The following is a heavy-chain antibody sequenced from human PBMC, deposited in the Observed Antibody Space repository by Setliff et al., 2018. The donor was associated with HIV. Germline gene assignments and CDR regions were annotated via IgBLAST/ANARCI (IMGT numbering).Heavy chain of an antibody. V-gene: IGHV1-2*04. CDR1: GYSFTDYY. Sequence: ASVKVSCKASGYSFTDYYIHWVRQAPGQGLEWMGWINPKSDGTNYAQKFQGWITMTRDTSTNTVYMELSSLRSEDTAVYYCARSSYYDVNSPFDYWGQGTRVTVSS. D-gene: IGHD3-16*01. J-gene: IGHJ4*02. CDR3: ARSSYYDVNSPFDY. CDR2: INPKSDGT.